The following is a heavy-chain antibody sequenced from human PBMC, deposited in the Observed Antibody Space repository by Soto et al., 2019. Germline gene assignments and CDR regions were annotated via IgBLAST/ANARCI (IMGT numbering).Heavy chain of an antibody. Sequence: PGGSLRLSCVASGFTFTNAWMSWVRQAPGKGLEWVAVISYDGSNKYYADSVKGRFTISRDNSKNTLYLQMNSLRAEDTAVYYCARAMHYDSSGYYYSHYYGMDVWGQGTTVTVSS. CDR3: ARAMHYDSSGYYYSHYYGMDV. D-gene: IGHD3-22*01. V-gene: IGHV3-30-3*01. CDR2: ISYDGSNK. CDR1: GFTFTNAW. J-gene: IGHJ6*02.